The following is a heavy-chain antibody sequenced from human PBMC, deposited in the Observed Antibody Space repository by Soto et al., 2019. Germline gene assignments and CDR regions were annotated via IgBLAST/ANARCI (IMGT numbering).Heavy chain of an antibody. CDR1: GFTFSSYG. CDR3: AKDGWFDP. Sequence: LRLSCAASGFTFSSYGMHWVRQASGKGLEWVAVISYDGSNKYYADSVKGRFTISRDNSKNTLYLQMNSLRAEDTAVYYCAKDGWFDPWGQGTLVTVSS. V-gene: IGHV3-30*18. J-gene: IGHJ5*02. CDR2: ISYDGSNK.